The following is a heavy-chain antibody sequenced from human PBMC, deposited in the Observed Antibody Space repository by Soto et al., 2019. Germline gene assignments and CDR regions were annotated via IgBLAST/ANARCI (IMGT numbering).Heavy chain of an antibody. V-gene: IGHV3-30*03. CDR1: GFTFSSYG. J-gene: IGHJ4*02. CDR3: ARAYGSSWYYFDY. CDR2: ISYDGSKE. Sequence: GGSLRLSCATSGFTFSSYGMHWVRQAPGKGLEWVAVISYDGSKEYYADSVKGRFTISRDNSKNTLYLQMNSLRAEDTAVYYCARAYGSSWYYFDYWGQGTLVTVSS. D-gene: IGHD6-13*01.